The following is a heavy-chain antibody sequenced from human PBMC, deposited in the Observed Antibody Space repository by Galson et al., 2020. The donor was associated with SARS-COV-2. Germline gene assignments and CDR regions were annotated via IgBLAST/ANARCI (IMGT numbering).Heavy chain of an antibody. Sequence: TGGSLRLSCAASGFTFSSYWMSWVRQAPGKGLEWVANIKQDGSEKYYVDSVKGRFTISRDNAKNSLYLQMNSLRAEDTAVYYCARDQEAAAGSYYYYGMDVWGQGTTVTVSS. CDR3: ARDQEAAAGSYYYYGMDV. CDR1: GFTFSSYW. CDR2: IKQDGSEK. V-gene: IGHV3-7*01. J-gene: IGHJ6*02. D-gene: IGHD6-13*01.